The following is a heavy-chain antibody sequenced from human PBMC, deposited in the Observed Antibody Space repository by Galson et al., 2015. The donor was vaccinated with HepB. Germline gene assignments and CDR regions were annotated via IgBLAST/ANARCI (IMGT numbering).Heavy chain of an antibody. V-gene: IGHV1-24*01. CDR1: GYTLTKLG. D-gene: IGHD3-22*01. J-gene: IGHJ5*02. CDR3: ATALYYYYSSGYQPFDP. Sequence: SVKVSCKVSGYTLTKLGMHWVRQAPGKGLEWMGGFDPDDGETIYAQKFQGRVTMTEDTSTDTAYMELSSLRSEDTAVYYCATALYYYYSSGYQPFDPWGQGTLVTVSS. CDR2: FDPDDGET.